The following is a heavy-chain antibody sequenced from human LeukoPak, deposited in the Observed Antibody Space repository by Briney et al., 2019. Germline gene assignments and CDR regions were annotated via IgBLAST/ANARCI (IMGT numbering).Heavy chain of an antibody. CDR2: IRSDAINK. J-gene: IGHJ4*02. CDR3: ARDRDWAFDY. CDR1: GFAFRNYA. Sequence: GGSLRLSCAASGFAFRNYAMSWVRQAPGKGLQWVAFIRSDAINKYYADSVKGRFSISRDNSKNTLYLQMNSLRGEDTAVYYCARDRDWAFDYWGQGNLVTVSS. D-gene: IGHD3/OR15-3a*01. V-gene: IGHV3-30*02.